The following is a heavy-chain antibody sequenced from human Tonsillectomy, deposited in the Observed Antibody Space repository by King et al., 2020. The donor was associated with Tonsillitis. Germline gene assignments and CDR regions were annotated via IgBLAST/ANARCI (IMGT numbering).Heavy chain of an antibody. CDR1: GFTFSSYS. J-gene: IGHJ6*02. D-gene: IGHD3-22*01. CDR3: ARVSRYYYDSSGYGTKYYYGMDV. Sequence: QLVQSGGGLVKPGGSLRLSCAASGFTFSSYSMNWVRQAPGKGLEWVSSISSSSSYIYYADSVKGRVTISRDNAKNSLYLQMNSLRAEDTAVYYCARVSRYYYDSSGYGTKYYYGMDVWGQGTTVTVSS. CDR2: ISSSSSYI. V-gene: IGHV3-21*01.